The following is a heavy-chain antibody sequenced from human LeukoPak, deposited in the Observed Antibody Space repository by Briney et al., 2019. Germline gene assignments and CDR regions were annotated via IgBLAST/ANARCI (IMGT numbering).Heavy chain of an antibody. CDR2: TSAYNGNT. CDR3: ARDRCSGSSCYFDY. V-gene: IGHV1-18*01. Sequence: WTSAYNGNTDYTQKFQGRVTMTTDTSASTAYMELRSLRSDDTAAYYCARDRCSGSSCYFDYWGQGTLVTVSS. J-gene: IGHJ4*02. D-gene: IGHD2-2*01.